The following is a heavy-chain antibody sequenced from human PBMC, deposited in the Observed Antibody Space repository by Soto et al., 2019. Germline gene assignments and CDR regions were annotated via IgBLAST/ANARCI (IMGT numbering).Heavy chain of an antibody. CDR3: ARDLYCTNGVCSYYHYGMDV. Sequence: LVESGGGLVQPGGSLRLSCAASGFTFSSYSMNWVRQAPGKGLEWVSYISSSSSGSYKYYADSVKGRFTISRDNAKKSLYLQMNSLRDDDTAVYYCARDLYCTNGVCSYYHYGMDVWDQGTTVTVSS. V-gene: IGHV3-48*02. J-gene: IGHJ6*02. CDR1: GFTFSSYS. D-gene: IGHD2-8*01. CDR2: ISSSSSGSYK.